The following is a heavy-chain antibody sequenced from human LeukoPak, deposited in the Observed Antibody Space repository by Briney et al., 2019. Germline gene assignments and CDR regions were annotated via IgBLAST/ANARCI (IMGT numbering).Heavy chain of an antibody. CDR2: ITGSGEIS. V-gene: IGHV3-48*01. CDR3: ARENAVATGAFDY. D-gene: IGHD5-12*01. CDR1: GFTFSSYG. J-gene: IGHJ4*02. Sequence: GGSLRLSCASSGFTFSSYGISWLRQAPGKGLEWVSHITGSGEISHYADSVQGRFTISRDNAKNSLYLQMNSLRAEDTAVYYCARENAVATGAFDYWGRGTLVTVSS.